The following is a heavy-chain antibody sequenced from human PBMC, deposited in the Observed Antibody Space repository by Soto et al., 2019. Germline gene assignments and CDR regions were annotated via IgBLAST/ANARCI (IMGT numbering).Heavy chain of an antibody. CDR2: ISAYNGNT. J-gene: IGHJ6*02. D-gene: IGHD5-18*01. Sequence: ASVKVSCKASGYTFTSYGISWVRQAPGQGLERMRWISAYNGNTNYAQKLQGRVTMTTDTSTSTAYMELRSLISDDTAVYYCARDKWIQLGLYYYYGMDIWGQGTTVTVSS. CDR1: GYTFTSYG. V-gene: IGHV1-18*01. CDR3: ARDKWIQLGLYYYYGMDI.